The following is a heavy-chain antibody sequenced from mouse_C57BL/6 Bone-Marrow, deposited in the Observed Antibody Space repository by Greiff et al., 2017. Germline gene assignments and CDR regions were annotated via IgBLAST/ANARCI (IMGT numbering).Heavy chain of an antibody. CDR1: GYTFTSYT. J-gene: IGHJ1*03. V-gene: IGHV1-4*01. D-gene: IGHD1-1*01. Sequence: VQLQQSGAELARPGASVKMSCKASGYTFTSYTMHWVKQRPGQGLEWIGYINPSSGYTKYNQKFKDKATLTADNSSSTAYMQLSSLTSEYSAVYYCARYYGSSYLYFDVWGTGTTVTVSS. CDR2: INPSSGYT. CDR3: ARYYGSSYLYFDV.